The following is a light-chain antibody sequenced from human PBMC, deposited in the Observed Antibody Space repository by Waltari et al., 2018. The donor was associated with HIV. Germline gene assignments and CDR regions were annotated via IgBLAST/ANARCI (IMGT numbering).Light chain of an antibody. J-gene: IGLJ3*02. Sequence: QSVLTQPPSVSAAPGQRVTISCSGSNSNLGNHYVSWYQQSPGTAPKLLLFADNKRPSGVPDRFSGSRSDTSATLVISGLQTGDEATYYCGGWDASLGVLFGGGTELTVL. V-gene: IGLV1-51*01. CDR3: GGWDASLGVL. CDR1: NSNLGNHY. CDR2: ADN.